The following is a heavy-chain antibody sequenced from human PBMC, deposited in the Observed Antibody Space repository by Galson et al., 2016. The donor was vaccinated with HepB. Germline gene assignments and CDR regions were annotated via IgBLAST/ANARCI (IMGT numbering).Heavy chain of an antibody. D-gene: IGHD6-13*01. CDR3: ARDGSSQFSSNWYVAFDI. Sequence: SLRLSCAASGFTFSIYSMNWVRQAPGKGLEWVSHIRSRSSTIYYADSVRGRFTISRDNTKNSLYLQMNSLRDEDTAVYYCARDGSSQFSSNWYVAFDIWGQGTVVTVSS. CDR1: GFTFSIYS. J-gene: IGHJ3*02. V-gene: IGHV3-48*02. CDR2: IRSRSSTI.